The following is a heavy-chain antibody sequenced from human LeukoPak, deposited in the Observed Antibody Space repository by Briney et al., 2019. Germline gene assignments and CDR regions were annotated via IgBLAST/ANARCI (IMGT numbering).Heavy chain of an antibody. J-gene: IGHJ3*02. D-gene: IGHD6-19*01. CDR1: GYSVSSNSVA. CDR2: TYYRSNWYN. V-gene: IGHV6-1*01. Sequence: SQTLSLTCAISGYSVSSNSVAWNWIRQSPSRDLVWLGSTYYRSNWYNDYAVSVKSRITIHPDTSKNQFSLQLNSVTPEDTAVYYCARARQWLARGESDAFDIWGQGTMVTVSS. CDR3: ARARQWLARGESDAFDI.